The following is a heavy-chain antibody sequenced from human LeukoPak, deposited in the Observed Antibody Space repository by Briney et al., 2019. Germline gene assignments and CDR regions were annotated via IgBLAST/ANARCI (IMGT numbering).Heavy chain of an antibody. J-gene: IGHJ4*02. V-gene: IGHV4-59*01. CDR3: ARARYHTEMTYFRTVYYFDY. D-gene: IGHD3/OR15-3a*01. CDR2: IYYSGST. CDR1: GGSISSYY. Sequence: SETLSLTCTVSGGSISSYYWSWIRQPPGKGLEWIGNIYYSGSTNYNPSLKSRVTISVDTSKNQFSLKLSSVTAADTAVYYCARARYHTEMTYFRTVYYFDYWGQGALVTVSS.